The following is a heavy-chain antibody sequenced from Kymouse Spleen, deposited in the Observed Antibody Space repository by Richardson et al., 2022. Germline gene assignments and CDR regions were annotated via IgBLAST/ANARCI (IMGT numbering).Heavy chain of an antibody. D-gene: IGHD1-7*01. J-gene: IGHJ5*02. CDR3: ASSTGTTRWFDP. V-gene: IGHV4-59*01. Sequence: QVQLQESGPGLVKPSETLSLTCTVSGGSISSYYWSWIRQPPGKGLEWIGYIYYSGSTNYNPSLKSRVTISVDTSKNQFSLKLSSVTAADTAVYYCASSTGTTRWFDPWGQGTLVTVSS. CDR2: IYYSGST. CDR1: GGSISSYY.